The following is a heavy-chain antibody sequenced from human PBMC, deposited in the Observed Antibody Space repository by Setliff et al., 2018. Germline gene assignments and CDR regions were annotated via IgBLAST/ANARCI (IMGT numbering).Heavy chain of an antibody. D-gene: IGHD5-12*01. J-gene: IGHJ4*02. CDR1: DGSLSTYY. Sequence: PSETLSLTCTVSDGSLSTYYWSWIRQPPGKGPEFIGYVYYSGTANYSPSLRSRLTISVDTSKNQFSLKLRSVTAADTAVYYCARGGTFRYFDFWGQGAPVTVSS. V-gene: IGHV4-59*01. CDR2: VYYSGTA. CDR3: ARGGTFRYFDF.